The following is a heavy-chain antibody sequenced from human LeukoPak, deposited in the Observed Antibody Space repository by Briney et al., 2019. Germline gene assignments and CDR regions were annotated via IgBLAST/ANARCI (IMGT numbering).Heavy chain of an antibody. J-gene: IGHJ4*02. CDR2: ISAYNGNT. CDR1: GYTFTSYG. D-gene: IGHD3-10*01. CDR3: ARDRFGHMVRGVIGFDY. Sequence: ASVKVSCKASGYTFTSYGISWVRQAPGQGLEWMGWISAYNGNTNYAQKLQGRVTMTTDTSTSTAYMELRSLRSDDTAVYYCARDRFGHMVRGVIGFDYWGQGTLVTVSS. V-gene: IGHV1-18*01.